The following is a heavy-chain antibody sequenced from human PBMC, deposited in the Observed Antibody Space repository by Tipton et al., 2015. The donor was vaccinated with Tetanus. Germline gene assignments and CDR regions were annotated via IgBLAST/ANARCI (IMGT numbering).Heavy chain of an antibody. V-gene: IGHV3-30*03. D-gene: IGHD1-26*01. CDR2: ISHDGSHK. Sequence: SLRLSCEGSEFLFSSFGMHWVRQAPGKGLEWVALISHDGSHKDYADSVKGRFTISRDNARNSLFLQMDSLRPEDTALYFCARAKGYSGSYFDHWGQGTLVTVSS. CDR1: EFLFSSFG. J-gene: IGHJ4*02. CDR3: ARAKGYSGSYFDH.